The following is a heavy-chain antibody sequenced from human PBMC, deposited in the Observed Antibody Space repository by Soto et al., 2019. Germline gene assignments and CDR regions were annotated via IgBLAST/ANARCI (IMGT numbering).Heavy chain of an antibody. CDR3: ARRYYLKSITIFGVVTDWWFDP. CDR2: INHSGST. J-gene: IGHJ5*02. CDR1: GGSFSGYY. V-gene: IGHV4-34*01. Sequence: SETLSLTCAVYGGSFSGYYWSWIRQPPGKGLEWIGEINHSGSTNYNPSLKSRVTISVDTSKNQFSLKLSSVTAADTAVYYCARRYYLKSITIFGVVTDWWFDPWGQGTLVTVSS. D-gene: IGHD3-3*01.